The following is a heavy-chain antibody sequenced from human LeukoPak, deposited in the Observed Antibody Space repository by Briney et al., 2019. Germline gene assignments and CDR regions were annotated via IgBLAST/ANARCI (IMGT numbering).Heavy chain of an antibody. V-gene: IGHV3-20*04. J-gene: IGHJ4*02. D-gene: IGHD3-22*01. Sequence: SGGSLRLSCAASGFTFNDYGMSWVRQAPRKGLEWVSGINWNGGSTGYADSVKGRFTISRDNAKNSLYLQMNSLRAEDTALYYCARNFGGGDSSGPYSWGQGTQVTVSS. CDR2: INWNGGST. CDR1: GFTFNDYG. CDR3: ARNFGGGDSSGPYS.